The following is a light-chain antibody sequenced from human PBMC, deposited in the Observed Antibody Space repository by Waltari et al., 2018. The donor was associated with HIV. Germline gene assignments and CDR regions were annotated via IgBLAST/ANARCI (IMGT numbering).Light chain of an antibody. Sequence: QSALTQPASVSVPPGQSITISCTGTSSDVGGYNSVSWYQQHPGKAPKLMIYEVSNRPSGVSYRFSGSKSGSSASLAITGLRAEDEADYYCQSHDIRLSQSSVFGGGTKLTVL. CDR2: EVS. V-gene: IGLV2-14*01. J-gene: IGLJ2*01. CDR3: QSHDIRLSQSSV. CDR1: SSDVGGYNS.